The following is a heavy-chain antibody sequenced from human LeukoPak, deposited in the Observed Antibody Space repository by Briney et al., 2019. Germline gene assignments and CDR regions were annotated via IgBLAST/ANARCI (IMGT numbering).Heavy chain of an antibody. Sequence: GGSLRLSCAASGFTVRSNYMSWVRQAPGKGLEWVSVIYSGGNTYYADSVKGRFTISRDNSKNTLYLQMNSLRAEDTAVYYCARDFGNVFPDYWGQGSLVIVSS. V-gene: IGHV3-53*01. J-gene: IGHJ4*02. CDR2: IYSGGNT. D-gene: IGHD2-21*01. CDR1: GFTVRSNY. CDR3: ARDFGNVFPDY.